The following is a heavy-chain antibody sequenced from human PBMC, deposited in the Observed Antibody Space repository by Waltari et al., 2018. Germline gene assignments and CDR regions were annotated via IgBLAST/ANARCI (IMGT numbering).Heavy chain of an antibody. CDR3: AKSSHGDWVHYGMDV. J-gene: IGHJ6*02. CDR1: GFTFDDYA. V-gene: IGHV3-9*03. D-gene: IGHD4-17*01. Sequence: EVQLVESGGGLVQPGRSLRLSCAASGFTFDDYAMHWVRQAPGKGLEWVSGISWNSGSIGYADSVKGRFTISRDNAKNSLYLQMNSLRAEDMALYYCAKSSHGDWVHYGMDVWGQGTTVTVSS. CDR2: ISWNSGSI.